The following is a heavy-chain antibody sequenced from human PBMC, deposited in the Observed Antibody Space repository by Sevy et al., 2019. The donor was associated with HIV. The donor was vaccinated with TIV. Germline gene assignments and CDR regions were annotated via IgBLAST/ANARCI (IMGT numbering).Heavy chain of an antibody. CDR1: GYTLTELS. Sequence: ASVKVSCKVSGYTLTELSMHWVRQAPGEGLEWMGCFDPEDGETIYAQKFQGRVTMTEDTSTDTAYMELSSLGSDDTAVYYCATTHPIKSVGATRGYYYFMDVWGKGSTVTVSS. CDR2: FDPEDGET. D-gene: IGHD1-26*01. J-gene: IGHJ6*03. CDR3: ATTHPIKSVGATRGYYYFMDV. V-gene: IGHV1-24*01.